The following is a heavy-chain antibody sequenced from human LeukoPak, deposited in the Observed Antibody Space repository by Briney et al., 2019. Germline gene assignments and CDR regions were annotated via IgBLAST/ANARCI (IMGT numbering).Heavy chain of an antibody. CDR2: ISAYNGNT. V-gene: IGHV1-18*01. Sequence: ASVKVSCKASGYTFTSYGISWVRQAPGQGLEWMGWISAYNGNTNYAQKLQGRVTMTTDTSTSTAHMELRSRRSDDTAVYYCARLGHIGYYDRSGFSLFWGQGTLVTVSS. CDR3: ARLGHIGYYDRSGFSLF. D-gene: IGHD3-22*01. CDR1: GYTFTSYG. J-gene: IGHJ4*02.